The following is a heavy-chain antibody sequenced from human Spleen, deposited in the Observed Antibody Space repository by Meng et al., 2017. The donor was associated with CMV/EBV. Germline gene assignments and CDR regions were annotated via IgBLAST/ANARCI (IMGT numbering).Heavy chain of an antibody. J-gene: IGHJ6*02. CDR3: ARVKRYCTGGTCSSTGYYGMDV. Sequence: ASVKVSCKASGYTFTDYGISWVRQAPGQGLEWLGWISAYTGNTKSAQKFQGRVTMTGDTSITTAYMELSRLRSDDMAVYYCARVKRYCTGGTCSSTGYYGMDVWGQGTTVTVSS. CDR2: ISAYTGNT. CDR1: GYTFTDYG. D-gene: IGHD2-15*01. V-gene: IGHV1-18*03.